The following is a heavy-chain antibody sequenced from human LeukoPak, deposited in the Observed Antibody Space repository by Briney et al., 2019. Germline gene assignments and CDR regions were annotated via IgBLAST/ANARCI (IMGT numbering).Heavy chain of an antibody. CDR3: TSRDSTVTPTGYFEH. Sequence: GSLRLSCAASGFTFSSYWMSWVRQASGKGLEWVGRIRSKANSYATAYAASVKGRFTISRDDSKNTAYLQMNSLKTEDTAVYYCTSRDSTVTPTGYFEHWGQGTLVTVSS. CDR2: IRSKANSYAT. J-gene: IGHJ1*01. CDR1: GFTFSSYW. V-gene: IGHV3-73*01. D-gene: IGHD4-17*01.